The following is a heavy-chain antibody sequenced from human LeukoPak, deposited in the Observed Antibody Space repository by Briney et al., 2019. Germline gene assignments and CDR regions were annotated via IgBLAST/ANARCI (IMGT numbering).Heavy chain of an antibody. Sequence: SETLSLTCAVYGGSFSGYYWGWIRQPPGKGLEWIGYIYHSGSTYYNPSLKSRVTISVDRSKNQFSLKLSSVTAADTAVYYCARSRDGYNHDAFDIWGQGQWSPSLQ. J-gene: IGHJ3*02. CDR2: IYHSGST. D-gene: IGHD5-24*01. CDR3: ARSRDGYNHDAFDI. V-gene: IGHV4-34*01. CDR1: GGSFSGYY.